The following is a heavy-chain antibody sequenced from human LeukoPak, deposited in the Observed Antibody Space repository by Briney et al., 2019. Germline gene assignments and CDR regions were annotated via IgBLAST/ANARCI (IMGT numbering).Heavy chain of an antibody. CDR1: GYSFTTKT. CDR2: INIGNGYI. Sequence: GASVKVSCKASGYSFTTKTIHWVRQAPGQRLEWMGWINIGNGYIKYSQEFQGRVTITSDTSASTAYMELSRLRSEDTAVYYCVRNSVHDAFDYWGQGTLVIVSS. J-gene: IGHJ4*02. CDR3: VRNSVHDAFDY. D-gene: IGHD5/OR15-5a*01. V-gene: IGHV1-3*03.